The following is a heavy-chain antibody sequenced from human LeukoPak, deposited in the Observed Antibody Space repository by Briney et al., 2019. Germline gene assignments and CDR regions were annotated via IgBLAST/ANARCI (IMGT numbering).Heavy chain of an antibody. D-gene: IGHD3-3*01. Sequence: PSETLSLTCTVSGGSISSGSYYWSWLRQPAGKGLEWIGRIYTSGSTNYNPSLKSRVTISVYTSKNQFSLKLSSVTAADTAVYYCARVHCTAPVFEWLLYGGRGYYYYYMDVWGKGTTVTVSS. CDR3: ARVHCTAPVFEWLLYGGRGYYYYYMDV. J-gene: IGHJ6*03. CDR1: GGSISSGSYY. V-gene: IGHV4-61*02. CDR2: IYTSGST.